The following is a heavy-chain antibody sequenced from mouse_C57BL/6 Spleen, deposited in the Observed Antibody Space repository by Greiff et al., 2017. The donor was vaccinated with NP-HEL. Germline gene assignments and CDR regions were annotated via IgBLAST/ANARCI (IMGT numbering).Heavy chain of an antibody. CDR2: INPGSGGT. D-gene: IGHD1-1*01. J-gene: IGHJ4*01. Sequence: QVHVKQSGAELVRPGTSVKVSCKASGYAFTNYLIEWVKQRPGQGLEWIGVINPGSGGTNYNEKFKGKATLTADKSSSTAYMQLSSLTSEDSAVYFCAREDGSLYAMDYWGQGTSVTVSS. CDR1: GYAFTNYL. CDR3: AREDGSLYAMDY. V-gene: IGHV1-54*01.